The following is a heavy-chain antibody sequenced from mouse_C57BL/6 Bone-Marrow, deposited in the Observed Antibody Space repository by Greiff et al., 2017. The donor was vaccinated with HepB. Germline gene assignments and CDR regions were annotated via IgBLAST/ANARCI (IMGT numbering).Heavy chain of an antibody. Sequence: EVKLVESGGGLVQPGGSLKLSCGASGFTFSDYYMYWVRQTPEKRLEWVAYISNGGGSTYYPDTVKGRFTISRDNAKNTLYLQMSRLKSEDTAMYYCARHENGGFAYWGQGTLVTVSA. CDR2: ISNGGGST. J-gene: IGHJ3*01. V-gene: IGHV5-12*01. CDR1: GFTFSDYY. CDR3: ARHENGGFAY.